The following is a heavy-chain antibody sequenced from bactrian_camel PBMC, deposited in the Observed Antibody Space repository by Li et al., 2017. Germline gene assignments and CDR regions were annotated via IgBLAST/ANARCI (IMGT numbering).Heavy chain of an antibody. J-gene: IGHJ4*01. D-gene: IGHD5*01. CDR1: GFTFSTSD. Sequence: DVQLVESGGGLVQPGGSLRISCVASGFTFSTSDMMWVRQAPGKGLEWVSLISRDESGIYYKQNVKGRFIVSRDNAKNTLYLQLNSLKTEDMAMYYCTKETEWVGYHEFAVHWGQGTQVTVS. CDR2: ISRDESGI. V-gene: IGHV3S40*01. CDR3: TKETEWVGYHEFAVH.